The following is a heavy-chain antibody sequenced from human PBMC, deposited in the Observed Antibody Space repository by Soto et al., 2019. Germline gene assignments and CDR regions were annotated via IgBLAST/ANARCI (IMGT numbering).Heavy chain of an antibody. D-gene: IGHD3-22*01. V-gene: IGHV1-3*01. CDR3: ARDREYYYDSSGYQASDAFDI. Sequence: AASVKVSCKASGYTFTSYAMHWVRQAPGQRLEWMGWINAGNGNTKYSQKFQGRVTITRDTSASTAYMELSSLRSEDTAVYYCARDREYYYDSSGYQASDAFDIWGQGTMVT. CDR2: INAGNGNT. CDR1: GYTFTSYA. J-gene: IGHJ3*02.